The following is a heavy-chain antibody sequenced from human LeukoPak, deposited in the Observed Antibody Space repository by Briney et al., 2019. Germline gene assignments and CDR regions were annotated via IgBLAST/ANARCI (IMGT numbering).Heavy chain of an antibody. CDR3: ARKGTLTTVTPNWFDP. V-gene: IGHV3-21*01. Sequence: PGGSLRLSCAASGFTFSSYSMNWVRQAPGKGLEWVSSISSSSSYIYYAGSVKGRFTISRDNAKNSLYLQMNSLRAEDTAVYYCARKGTLTTVTPNWFDPWGQGTLVTVSS. CDR1: GFTFSSYS. J-gene: IGHJ5*02. CDR2: ISSSSSYI. D-gene: IGHD4-11*01.